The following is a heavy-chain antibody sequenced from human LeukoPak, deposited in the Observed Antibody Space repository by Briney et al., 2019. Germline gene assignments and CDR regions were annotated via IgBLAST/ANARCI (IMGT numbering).Heavy chain of an antibody. Sequence: GGSLRLSCAASGFTFSSYGMRWVRQAPGKGLEWVAVISYDGSNKYYAGSVKGRFTISRDNSKNTLYLQMNSLRAEDTAVYYCAKDGLWFGELYEAHFDYWGQGTLVTVSS. CDR1: GFTFSSYG. CDR3: AKDGLWFGELYEAHFDY. V-gene: IGHV3-30*18. CDR2: ISYDGSNK. J-gene: IGHJ4*02. D-gene: IGHD3-10*01.